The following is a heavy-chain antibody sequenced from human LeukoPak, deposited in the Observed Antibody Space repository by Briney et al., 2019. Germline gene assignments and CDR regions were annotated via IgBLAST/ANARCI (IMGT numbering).Heavy chain of an antibody. J-gene: IGHJ5*02. CDR3: ARDHNNWFDP. CDR1: GFTVSSNY. CDR2: IYRDGST. Sequence: GGSLRLSCAASGFTVSSNYMNWVRQAPGKGLEWVSIIYRDGSTYYADSVKGRFTISRHNSKNTLYLQMNSLRAEDTAVYYCARDHNNWFDPWGQGTLVTVSS. V-gene: IGHV3-53*04.